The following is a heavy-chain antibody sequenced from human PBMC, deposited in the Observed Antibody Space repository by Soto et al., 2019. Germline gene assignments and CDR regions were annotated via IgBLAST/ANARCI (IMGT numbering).Heavy chain of an antibody. CDR2: ITASGGST. J-gene: IGHJ4*02. V-gene: IGHV3-23*01. Sequence: GGSLRLSCAASGFTFSSYAMSWVRQAPGKGLEWVSGITASGGSTSYADSVKGRFTISRDNSKNTLYLQMNSLRAEDTAVYYCAHTQGIVLVPAAIWYWGQGTLVTVPS. CDR1: GFTFSSYA. CDR3: AHTQGIVLVPAAIWY. D-gene: IGHD2-2*02.